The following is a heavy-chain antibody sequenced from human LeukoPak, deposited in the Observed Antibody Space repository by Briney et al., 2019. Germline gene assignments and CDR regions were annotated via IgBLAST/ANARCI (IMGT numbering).Heavy chain of an antibody. CDR2: IIPIFGIA. D-gene: IGHD2-21*02. CDR3: ARWYCGGDCSIVDAFDI. CDR1: GGTFSSYA. Sequence: SVKVSCKASGGTFSSYAISWVRQAPGQGLEWMGRIIPIFGIANYAQRFQGKVTITADKSTSTAYMELSSLRSEDTAVYYCARWYCGGDCSIVDAFDIWGQGTMVTVSS. V-gene: IGHV1-69*04. J-gene: IGHJ3*02.